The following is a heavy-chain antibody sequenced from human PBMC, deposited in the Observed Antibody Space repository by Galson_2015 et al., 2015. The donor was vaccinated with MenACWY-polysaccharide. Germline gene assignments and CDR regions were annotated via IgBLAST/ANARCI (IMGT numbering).Heavy chain of an antibody. CDR3: ARDTGILTGYSDYFFDY. D-gene: IGHD3-9*01. V-gene: IGHV1-3*01. CDR1: GYAFTSYA. J-gene: IGHJ4*02. Sequence: SVKVSCKASGYAFTSYAMHWLRQAPGQRLEWMAWINGGNGNTKYSQKIQDRVTITRDTSASTAYMELSSLRSEDTAVYYCARDTGILTGYSDYFFDYWGRGTLVTVSS. CDR2: INGGNGNT.